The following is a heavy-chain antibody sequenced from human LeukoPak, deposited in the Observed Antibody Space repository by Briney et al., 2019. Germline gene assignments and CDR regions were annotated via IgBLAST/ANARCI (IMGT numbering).Heavy chain of an antibody. J-gene: IGHJ4*02. CDR2: IYTSGST. CDR3: ARDFFSGKIAVAGMADY. CDR1: GGSISSYY. Sequence: PSQTLSLTCTVSGGSISSYYWSWIRQPAGKGLEWIGRIYTSGSTNYNPSLKSRVTMSVDTSKNQFSLKLSSVTAADTAVYYCARDFFSGKIAVAGMADYWGQGTLVTVSS. V-gene: IGHV4-4*07. D-gene: IGHD6-19*01.